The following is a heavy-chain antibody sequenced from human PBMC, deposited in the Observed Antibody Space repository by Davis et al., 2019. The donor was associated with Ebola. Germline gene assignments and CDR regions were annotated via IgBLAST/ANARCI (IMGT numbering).Heavy chain of an antibody. D-gene: IGHD1-1*01. CDR1: GGSISSYY. CDR2: IYYSGST. Sequence: MPSETLSLTCTVSGGSISSYYWSWIRQPPGKGLEWIGYIYYSGSTNYNPSLKSRVTISVDTSKNQFSLKLSSVTAADTAVYYCARDLERRANYYGMDVWGQGTTVTVSS. CDR3: ARDLERRANYYGMDV. J-gene: IGHJ6*02. V-gene: IGHV4-59*12.